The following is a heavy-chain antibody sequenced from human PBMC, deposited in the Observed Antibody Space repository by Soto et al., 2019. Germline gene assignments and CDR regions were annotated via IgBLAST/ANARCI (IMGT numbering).Heavy chain of an antibody. Sequence: SQTISLTCAMSGDSFSSNSAAWNWIRQSPSRGLEWLGRTYYRSKWYNDYAVSVKSRITINPDTSKNQFSLQLNSVTPEDTAVYYCARGVSIIGRPHTASHICYKGTLGTV. CDR3: ARGVSIIGRPHTASHI. CDR2: TYYRSKWYN. D-gene: IGHD6-6*01. CDR1: GDSFSSNSAA. J-gene: IGHJ3*02. V-gene: IGHV6-1*01.